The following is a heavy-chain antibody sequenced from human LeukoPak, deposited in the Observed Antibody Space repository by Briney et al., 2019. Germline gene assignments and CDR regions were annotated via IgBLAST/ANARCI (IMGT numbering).Heavy chain of an antibody. Sequence: PGGSLRLSCSASAFTFTNYAMNWVRQAPGKGLEWVAFIRYDGSDKYYADSVKGRFTISRDSSISTLCLQMSSLRAEDTAVYYCAKESQLSYRGTFYIDYWGQGALVTVSS. CDR3: AKESQLSYRGTFYIDY. CDR1: AFTFTNYA. CDR2: IRYDGSDK. J-gene: IGHJ4*02. D-gene: IGHD1-26*01. V-gene: IGHV3-30*02.